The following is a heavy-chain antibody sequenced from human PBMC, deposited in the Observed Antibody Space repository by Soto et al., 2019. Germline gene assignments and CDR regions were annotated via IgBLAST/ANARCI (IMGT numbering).Heavy chain of an antibody. CDR2: INPNYGGE. D-gene: IGHD6-6*01. Sequence: QVQLVQSGAEVKTPGASVRVSCKASGYTFTDYYIHWVRQAPGQGLEWMGLINPNYGGETYEQKFQGRVTLTRDTSISTAYMEMRRLPSDDTAVYYCTRAVWGSSSYLGYWGQGTLVTVSS. CDR3: TRAVWGSSSYLGY. CDR1: GYTFTDYY. J-gene: IGHJ4*02. V-gene: IGHV1-2*02.